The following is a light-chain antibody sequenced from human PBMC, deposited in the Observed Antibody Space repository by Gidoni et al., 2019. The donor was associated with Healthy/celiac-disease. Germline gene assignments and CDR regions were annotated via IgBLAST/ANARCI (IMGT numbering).Light chain of an antibody. CDR2: NNN. Sequence: QSVLTQPPSASATPGQMVTISCSGSSSNIGSNTVKWYQQLPGTAPQLLLYNNNQRPSGAPDRFAGSKSGTSASLAISWLQSADEADYYCAAWDDSLNGVVFGVGTKLTVL. CDR1: SSNIGSNT. J-gene: IGLJ2*01. CDR3: AAWDDSLNGVV. V-gene: IGLV1-44*01.